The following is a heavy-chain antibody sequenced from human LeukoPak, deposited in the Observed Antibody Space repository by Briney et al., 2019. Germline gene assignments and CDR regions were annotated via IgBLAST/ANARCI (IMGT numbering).Heavy chain of an antibody. D-gene: IGHD3-22*01. V-gene: IGHV3-21*01. Sequence: GGSLRLSCAASGFTFSSYSMHWVRQAPGRGLEGVSSISSSNSYIYYEDSVKGRFTISRDNAKNTLYLQMNSLRAEDTAVYYCARDYYNSSGYYPRRVNWFDPWGQGTMVTVSS. J-gene: IGHJ5*02. CDR2: ISSSNSYI. CDR3: ARDYYNSSGYYPRRVNWFDP. CDR1: GFTFSSYS.